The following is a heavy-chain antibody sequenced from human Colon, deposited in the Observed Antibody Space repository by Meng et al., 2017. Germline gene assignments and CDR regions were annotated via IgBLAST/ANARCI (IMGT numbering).Heavy chain of an antibody. D-gene: IGHD3-16*02. J-gene: IGHJ3*01. CDR1: GFTFATHA. CDR3: AKARLDRYRRSDDYHF. CDR2: ISYSGGAT. Sequence: GESLKISCAASGFTFATHAMAWVRQAPGKGLEWVSSISYSGGATYYTDSVKGRFTISRDNGDNSVYLQMTSLRDEDTAIYYCAKARLDRYRRSDDYHFWGQGTMVTVSS. V-gene: IGHV3-23*01.